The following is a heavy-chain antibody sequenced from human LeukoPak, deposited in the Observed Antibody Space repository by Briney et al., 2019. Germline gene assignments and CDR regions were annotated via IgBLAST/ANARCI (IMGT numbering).Heavy chain of an antibody. J-gene: IGHJ3*02. D-gene: IGHD5-24*01. CDR1: GGTFSSYT. V-gene: IGHV1-69*04. CDR3: AREIRSTINGYDI. CDR2: IIPILGIA. Sequence: SVKVSCKASGGTFSSYTISWVRQAPGQGLEWMGRIIPILGIANYAQKFQGRVTITADKSTSTAYMELSSLRSEDTAVYYCAREIRSTINGYDIWGQGTVVIVS.